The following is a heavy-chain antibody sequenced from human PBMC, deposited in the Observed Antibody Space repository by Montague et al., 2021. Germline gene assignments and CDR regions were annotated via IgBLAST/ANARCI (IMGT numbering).Heavy chain of an antibody. J-gene: IGHJ4*02. Sequence: SRRLSWAASGFTFSNYWMSWVRQAPGKGLEWVANMKEDGSERYYVESVKGRFTISRDNAKNSVYLQMNSLRAEDTAVYYCAKDRSGWHGALGDWGQGTQVTVSS. CDR2: MKEDGSER. CDR1: GFTFSNYW. D-gene: IGHD6-19*01. CDR3: AKDRSGWHGALGD. V-gene: IGHV3-7*01.